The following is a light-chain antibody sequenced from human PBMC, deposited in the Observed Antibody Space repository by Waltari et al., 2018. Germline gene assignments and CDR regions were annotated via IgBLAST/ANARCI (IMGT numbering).Light chain of an antibody. CDR3: MQTLQTPFT. CDR2: TVS. CDR1: QSLLHTDGRTY. V-gene: IGKV2D-29*01. J-gene: IGKJ3*01. Sequence: DIVMTQTTPSLSVTPGEPASLSCRSSQSLLHTDGRTYLYLYLQKPGQPPWLLIYTVSNRFSGVPDRFSGSGSGTDCTLKISRVESEDVGVYYCMQTLQTPFTFGPGTKLDIK.